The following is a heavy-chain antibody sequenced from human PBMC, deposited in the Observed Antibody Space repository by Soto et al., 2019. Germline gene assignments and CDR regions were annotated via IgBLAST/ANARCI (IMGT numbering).Heavy chain of an antibody. V-gene: IGHV4-31*03. CDR1: GGSISSGGYY. J-gene: IGHJ4*02. D-gene: IGHD2-2*01. Sequence: QVQLQESGPGLVKPSQTLSLTCTVSGGSISSGGYYWSWIRQHPGKGLEWIGYIYYSGSTYYNPSLKSRVTISVDTSKNQFSLKLSSVTAADTAVYYCARGRIVVVPAAPHFDYWGQGTLVTVSS. CDR3: ARGRIVVVPAAPHFDY. CDR2: IYYSGST.